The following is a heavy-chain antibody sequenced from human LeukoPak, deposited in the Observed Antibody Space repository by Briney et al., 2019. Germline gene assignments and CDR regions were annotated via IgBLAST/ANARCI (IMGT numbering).Heavy chain of an antibody. D-gene: IGHD3-22*01. CDR1: GFTFSSYG. CDR3: ARSLYYYDSSGARGVYFDY. Sequence: GGSLRLSCAASGFTFSSYGMHWVRQAPGKGLEWVAFIRYDGSNKYYADSVKGRFTISRDNSKNTLYLQMNSLKTEDTAVYYCARSLYYYDSSGARGVYFDYWGQGTLVTVSS. CDR2: IRYDGSNK. J-gene: IGHJ4*02. V-gene: IGHV3-30*02.